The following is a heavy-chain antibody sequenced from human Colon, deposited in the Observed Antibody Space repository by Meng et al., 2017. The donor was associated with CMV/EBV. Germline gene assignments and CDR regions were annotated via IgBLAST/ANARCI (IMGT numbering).Heavy chain of an antibody. J-gene: IGHJ4*02. D-gene: IGHD6-19*01. CDR1: GVSVSSGSYY. CDR2: ISYSGNT. V-gene: IGHV4-61*01. CDR3: ARESSGWSTGVDY. Sequence: VSGVSVSSGSYYWTWIRQPPGKGLEWIGYISYSGNTNYNPSLKSRVTISVDTSRNQFSLKLTSVSAADTAMYYCARESSGWSTGVDYWGQGSLVTVSS.